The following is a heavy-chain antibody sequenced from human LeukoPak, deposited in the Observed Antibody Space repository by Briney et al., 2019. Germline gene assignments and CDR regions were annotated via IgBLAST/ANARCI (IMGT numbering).Heavy chain of an antibody. D-gene: IGHD2-2*01. CDR1: GGTFSSYA. CDR2: IIPIFGIA. J-gene: IGHJ5*02. CDR3: ARDSDVVVPAASTGYWFDP. V-gene: IGHV1-69*04. Sequence: SVKVSCKASGGTFSSYAISWVRQAPGQGLEWMGRIIPIFGIANYAQKFRGRVTITADKSTSTAYMELSSLRSEDTVVYYCARDSDVVVPAASTGYWFDPWGQGTLVTVSS.